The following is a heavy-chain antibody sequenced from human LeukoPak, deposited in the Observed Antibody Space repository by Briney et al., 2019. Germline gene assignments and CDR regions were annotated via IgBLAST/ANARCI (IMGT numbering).Heavy chain of an antibody. CDR3: ARISSGWYRGAFDI. CDR1: GGSISTYY. CDR2: IYYSGNT. D-gene: IGHD6-19*01. J-gene: IGHJ3*02. Sequence: SETLSLTCSVSGGSISTYYWSWIRQPPGKGLEWIGYIYYSGNTNDNPSLKTRVTISVDTSKNQFSLKLSSVTAADTAVYYCARISSGWYRGAFDIRGHGTMVTVSS. V-gene: IGHV4-59*01.